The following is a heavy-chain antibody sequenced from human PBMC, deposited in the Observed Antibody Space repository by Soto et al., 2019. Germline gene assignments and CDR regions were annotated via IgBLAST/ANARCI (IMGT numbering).Heavy chain of an antibody. D-gene: IGHD3-10*01. CDR2: IYYSGST. CDR3: ARSPGRRYWFDP. Sequence: SETLSLTCTVSGGSISSYYWSWIRQPPGKGLEWIGYIYYSGSTNYNPSLKSRVTISVDTSKNQFSLKLSSVTAADTAVYYCARSPGRRYWFDPWGQGTLVTVSS. J-gene: IGHJ5*02. CDR1: GGSISSYY. V-gene: IGHV4-59*01.